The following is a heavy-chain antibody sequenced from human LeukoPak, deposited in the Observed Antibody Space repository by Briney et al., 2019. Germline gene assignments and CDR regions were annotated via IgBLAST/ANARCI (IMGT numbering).Heavy chain of an antibody. CDR1: GFIFSKNA. Sequence: PGRSLRLSCAASGFIFSKNAMHWVRQAPGKGLEGVAVIWYDGRNKYYADSVKGRFTIYRDNSKNKVYLQIDSPRAEDTAIYYCANDSFNATLLLGGHVFDYWCLGSPVTVSS. J-gene: IGHJ4*02. D-gene: IGHD3-22*01. V-gene: IGHV3-33*06. CDR3: ANDSFNATLLLGGHVFDY. CDR2: IWYDGRNK.